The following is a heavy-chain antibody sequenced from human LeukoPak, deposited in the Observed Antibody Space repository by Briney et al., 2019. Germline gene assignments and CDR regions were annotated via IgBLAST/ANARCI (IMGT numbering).Heavy chain of an antibody. CDR1: GGTFSSYA. Sequence: SLKVSCKASGGTFSSYAISWVRQAPGQRLEWMGRIIPIFGIANYAQKFQGRVTTTADKSTSTAYMELSSLRSEDTAVYYCARGDDILTGYYPAYDYWGQGNLVTVSS. J-gene: IGHJ4*02. D-gene: IGHD3-9*01. V-gene: IGHV1-69*04. CDR2: IIPIFGIA. CDR3: ARGDDILTGYYPAYDY.